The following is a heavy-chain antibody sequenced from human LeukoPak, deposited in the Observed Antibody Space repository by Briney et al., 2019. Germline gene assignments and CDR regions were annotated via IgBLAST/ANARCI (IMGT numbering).Heavy chain of an antibody. CDR3: ARFGTPHLYYYYYGMDV. J-gene: IGHJ6*02. D-gene: IGHD1-1*01. CDR2: IYYSGST. Sequence: SETLSLTCTVSGGSISSYYWSWIRQPPGKGLEWIGYIYYSGSTNYNPSLKSRVTISVDTSKNQFSLKLSSVTAADTAVYYCARFGTPHLYYYYYGMDVWGQGTTVTVSS. CDR1: GGSISSYY. V-gene: IGHV4-59*01.